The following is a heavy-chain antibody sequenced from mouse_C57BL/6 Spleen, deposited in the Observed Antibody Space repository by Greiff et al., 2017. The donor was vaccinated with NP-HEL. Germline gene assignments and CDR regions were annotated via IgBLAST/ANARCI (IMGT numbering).Heavy chain of an antibody. J-gene: IGHJ4*01. D-gene: IGHD3-2*02. Sequence: EVQLVESEGGLVQPGSSMKLSCTASGFTFSDYYMAWVRQVPEKGLEWVANINYDGSSTYYLDSLKSRFIISRDNAKNILYLQMSSLKSEDTATYYCARAAQALYAMDYWGQGTSVTVSS. CDR3: ARAAQALYAMDY. V-gene: IGHV5-16*01. CDR1: GFTFSDYY. CDR2: INYDGSST.